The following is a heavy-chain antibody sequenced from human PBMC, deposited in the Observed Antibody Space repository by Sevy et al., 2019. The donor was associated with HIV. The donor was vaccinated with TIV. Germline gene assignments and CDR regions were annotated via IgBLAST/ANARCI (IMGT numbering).Heavy chain of an antibody. CDR1: GFTFTDYA. Sequence: GGCLRLSCTASGFTFTDYAMNWVRQSPGKGLEWVAFFKRKADGGTLDHAASVKGRFTISRDDSKNIAYLQMNDLKTEETGVYYCTRRKGAQSVFDYWGQGALVTVSS. V-gene: IGHV3-49*04. CDR2: FKRKADGGTL. J-gene: IGHJ4*02. CDR3: TRRKGAQSVFDY. D-gene: IGHD1-26*01.